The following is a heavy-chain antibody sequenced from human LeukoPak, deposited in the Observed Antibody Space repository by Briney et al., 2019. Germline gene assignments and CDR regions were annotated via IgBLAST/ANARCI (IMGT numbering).Heavy chain of an antibody. CDR1: GGPISGYF. D-gene: IGHD6-19*01. V-gene: IGHV4-59*12. CDR3: ARDPGQWLVRYEDAFDI. CDR2: IHDNGRT. Sequence: PSETLSLTCTVSGGPISGYFWSWIRQPPGKGLEWIGYIHDNGRTTYNPSLRSRVTISIDTSKNQFSLKLSSVTAADTAVYYCARDPGQWLVRYEDAFDIWGQGTMVTVSS. J-gene: IGHJ3*02.